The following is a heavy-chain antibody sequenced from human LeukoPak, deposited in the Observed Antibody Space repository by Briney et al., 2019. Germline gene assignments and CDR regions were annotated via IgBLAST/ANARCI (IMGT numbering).Heavy chain of an antibody. CDR2: IKQDGSEI. V-gene: IGHV3-7*05. Sequence: GGSLRLSCAASGFTFSWYWMSWVRQAPGKGLEWVANIKQDGSEIYYVASVKGRFTVSRDNAKNSLSLQMNSLRADDTAVYYCARHWWDSSGSYHFDYWGQGTLVTVSS. J-gene: IGHJ4*02. D-gene: IGHD6-19*01. CDR1: GFTFSWYW. CDR3: ARHWWDSSGSYHFDY.